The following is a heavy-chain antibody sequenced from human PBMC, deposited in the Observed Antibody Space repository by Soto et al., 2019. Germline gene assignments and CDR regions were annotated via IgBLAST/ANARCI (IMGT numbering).Heavy chain of an antibody. CDR2: ISYDGSNK. V-gene: IGHV3-30*03. CDR1: GFTFSSYG. J-gene: IGHJ4*02. Sequence: ESGGGVVQPGRSLRLSCAASGFTFSSYGMHWVRQAPGKGLEWVAVISYDGSNKYYADSVKGRFTISRDNSKNTLYLQMNSLRAEDTAVYYCALGYDFDYWGQGTLVTVSS. CDR3: ALGYDFDY. D-gene: IGHD5-12*01.